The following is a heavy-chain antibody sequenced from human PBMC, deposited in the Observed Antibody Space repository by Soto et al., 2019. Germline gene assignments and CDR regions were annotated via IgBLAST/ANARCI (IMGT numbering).Heavy chain of an antibody. V-gene: IGHV1-46*03. CDR3: ARDLSSWYDY. J-gene: IGHJ4*02. CDR2: IKPSGGST. CDR1: GYTFTSYY. Sequence: QVQLVQSGAEVNKPGASVKVSCKASGYTFTSYYMHWVRQAPGQGLEWMGIIKPSGGSTSYAQKFQGRVTMKRDTSTSTVYMELSSLRSEDTAVYYCARDLSSWYDYWGQGTLVTVSS. D-gene: IGHD6-13*01.